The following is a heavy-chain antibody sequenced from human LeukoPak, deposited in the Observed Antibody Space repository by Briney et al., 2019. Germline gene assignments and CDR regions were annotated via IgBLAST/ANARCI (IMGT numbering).Heavy chain of an antibody. CDR3: ARDLSSTSNWEFDY. CDR1: GYTLIDFS. Sequence: ASVKVSCKASGYTLIDFSIHWVRQAPGQGLEWMGRINPNSGGTEYPPNFQGRVTMTRDTSISATYMKLNRLTSDDTAVYYCARDLSSTSNWEFDYWGQGTLVTVSS. D-gene: IGHD7-27*01. CDR2: INPNSGGT. J-gene: IGHJ4*02. V-gene: IGHV1-2*06.